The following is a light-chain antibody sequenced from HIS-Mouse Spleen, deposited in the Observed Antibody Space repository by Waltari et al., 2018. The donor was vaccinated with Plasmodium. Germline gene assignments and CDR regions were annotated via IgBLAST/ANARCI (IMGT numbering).Light chain of an antibody. CDR1: QGISSW. CDR2: AAS. CDR3: QQYNSYPIT. V-gene: IGKV1D-16*01. J-gene: IGKJ5*01. Sequence: DIQMTQSPSSVSASVGDRVTITCRASQGISSWLAWYQRKPGKAPKLLIYAASSLQSGVPSKFSGSGSGTDFTLTISSLQPEDFATYYCQQYNSYPITFGQGTRLEIK.